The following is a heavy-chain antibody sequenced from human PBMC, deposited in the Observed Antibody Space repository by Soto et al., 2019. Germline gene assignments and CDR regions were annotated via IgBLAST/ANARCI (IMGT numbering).Heavy chain of an antibody. Sequence: QITLKESGPTVVKPTQTLTLTCNVSGFSLTTSAVAVGWIRQPPGKALEWLTLIYWDDDKRYSPSLKSRLTIPGDTSTDQVVLTMTNMDPVDTATYYGARLMGAMWWGDWGQGALVTVSS. CDR2: IYWDDDK. CDR1: GFSLTTSAVA. D-gene: IGHD1-26*01. J-gene: IGHJ4*02. V-gene: IGHV2-5*02. CDR3: ARLMGAMWWGD.